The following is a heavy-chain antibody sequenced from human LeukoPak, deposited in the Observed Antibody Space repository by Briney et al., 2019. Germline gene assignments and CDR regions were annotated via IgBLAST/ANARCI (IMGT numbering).Heavy chain of an antibody. CDR1: GYTLTELS. V-gene: IGHV1-24*01. D-gene: IGHD5-18*01. CDR2: FDPEDGET. J-gene: IGHJ6*02. Sequence: EASVKVSCKVSGYTLTELSMHWVRHAPGKGLEWMGGFDPEDGETIYAQKFQGRVTVTEDTSTNTAYMELSSLRSEDTAVYYCAKDQGLTAPPPYGLDVWGQGTTVIVSS. CDR3: AKDQGLTAPPPYGLDV.